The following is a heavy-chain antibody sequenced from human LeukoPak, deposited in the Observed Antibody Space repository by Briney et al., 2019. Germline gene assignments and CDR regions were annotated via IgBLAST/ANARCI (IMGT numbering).Heavy chain of an antibody. V-gene: IGHV4-59*11. CDR3: GRDALVGYFSYYYMDV. CDR1: GGSISSHY. CDR2: ISNGGST. Sequence: SETLSLTCTVSGGSISSHYWTWIRQSPVKGLEWIGDISNGGSTSYNPSLESRVTISIDTSKNQFSLKLSSVTAADTAVYYCGRDALVGYFSYYYMDVWGKGTTVTVSS. D-gene: IGHD2-15*01. J-gene: IGHJ6*03.